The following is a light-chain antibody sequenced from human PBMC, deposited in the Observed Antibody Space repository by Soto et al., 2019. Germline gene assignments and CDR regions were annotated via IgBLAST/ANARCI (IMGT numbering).Light chain of an antibody. CDR3: QQYNSYSRT. V-gene: IGKV1-5*03. Sequence: DIQMTQSPSTLSASVGDRVTITCRASQSISDWLAWYQQKPGKAPKLLIYKASSLERGVPSRFSGSGSGTDFTLTISSLLADDFGTYYCQQYNSYSRTFGRGTKVEV. J-gene: IGKJ1*01. CDR1: QSISDW. CDR2: KAS.